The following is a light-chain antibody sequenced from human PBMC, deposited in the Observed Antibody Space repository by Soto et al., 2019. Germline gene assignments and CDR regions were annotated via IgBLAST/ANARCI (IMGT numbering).Light chain of an antibody. J-gene: IGKJ5*01. CDR3: QQYRNWPRMT. CDR2: GAS. CDR1: QSVSSN. Sequence: EIVMTQSPATLSVSPGERATLSCRTSQSVSSNLDWYQQKAGQAPRLLIYGASTMDTGIPSRFSGSGSGTEFTLTISGLQSEDFALYYCQQYRNWPRMTFGQGTRLEIK. V-gene: IGKV3-15*01.